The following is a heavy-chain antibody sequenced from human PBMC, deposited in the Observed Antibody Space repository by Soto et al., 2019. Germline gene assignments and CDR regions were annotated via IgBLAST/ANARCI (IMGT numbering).Heavy chain of an antibody. J-gene: IGHJ4*02. CDR2: INHSGST. CDR1: GGSFSGYY. CDR3: ARGRSQRLFMAPMLN. D-gene: IGHD6-25*01. V-gene: IGHV4-34*01. Sequence: SETLSLTCAVYGGSFSGYYWSWIRQPPGKGLEWIGEINHSGSTNYNPSLKSRVTISVDTSKNQFSLKLSSVTAADTAVYYCARGRSQRLFMAPMLNWGQGTLVTVSS.